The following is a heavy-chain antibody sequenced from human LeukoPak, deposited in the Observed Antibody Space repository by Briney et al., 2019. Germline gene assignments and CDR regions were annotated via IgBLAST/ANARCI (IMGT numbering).Heavy chain of an antibody. V-gene: IGHV3-30*02. CDR1: GFSLSTYG. D-gene: IGHD1-26*01. CDR3: ARTPYSGSSLQYYHLDA. CDR2: IRFDGTSK. Sequence: PGESLRLSCVASGFSLSTYGIHWVRQTPGGGPEWLTYIRFDGTSKYYATSVKGRFSISRDNSANTAYLHMSSPRPEDTALYYCARTPYSGSSLQYYHLDAWGKGTTVTVSS. J-gene: IGHJ6*04.